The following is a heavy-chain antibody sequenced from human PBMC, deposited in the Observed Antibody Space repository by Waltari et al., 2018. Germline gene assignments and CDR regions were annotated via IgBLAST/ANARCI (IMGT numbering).Heavy chain of an antibody. CDR3: ARGRGFIIDT. Sequence: VQLVESGGGLVQPGGSLRLSCAASGFTFSSYGMHWVRQAPGKGLEWVAVIWYDGSNKYYADSVKGRFTISRDNSKNTLDLQVNSLRSDDTAVYFCARGRGFIIDTWGHGTLVTVSS. D-gene: IGHD3-10*01. CDR1: GFTFSSYG. CDR2: IWYDGSNK. V-gene: IGHV3-33*08. J-gene: IGHJ5*01.